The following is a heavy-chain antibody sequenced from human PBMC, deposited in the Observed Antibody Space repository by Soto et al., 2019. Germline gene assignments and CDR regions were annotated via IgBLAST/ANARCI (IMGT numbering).Heavy chain of an antibody. CDR2: LSHSGGT. D-gene: IGHD3-10*01. Sequence: QVQLQESGPGLVKPSQTLSLTCTVSGASIGRGTYYWHWIRQHPGKGLEWIGWLSHSGGTYYNPSLRSRMTISVATSKDQFSLRLTSVTAADTAVYYCARGTRPDTRFGESIFDFWGQGTLVTVSS. J-gene: IGHJ4*02. CDR3: ARGTRPDTRFGESIFDF. V-gene: IGHV4-31*03. CDR1: GASIGRGTYY.